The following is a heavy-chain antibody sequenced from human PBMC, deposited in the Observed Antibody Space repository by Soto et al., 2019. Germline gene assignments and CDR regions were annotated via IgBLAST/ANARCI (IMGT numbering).Heavy chain of an antibody. CDR2: IIPIFGTA. Sequence: SVKVSCKASGGTFSSYAISWVRQAPGQGLGWMGGIIPIFGTANYAQKFQGRVTITADKSTSTAYMELSSLRSEDTAVYYCAGGVYCSGGSCYYDRNYSVLWFDPWGQGTLVTVSS. V-gene: IGHV1-69*06. D-gene: IGHD2-15*01. J-gene: IGHJ5*02. CDR3: AGGVYCSGGSCYYDRNYSVLWFDP. CDR1: GGTFSSYA.